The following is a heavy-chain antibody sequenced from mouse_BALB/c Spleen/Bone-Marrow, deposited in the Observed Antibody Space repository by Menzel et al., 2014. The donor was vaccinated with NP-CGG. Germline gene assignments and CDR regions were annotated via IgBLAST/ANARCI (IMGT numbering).Heavy chain of an antibody. CDR1: GYTPTNYW. CDR3: ARIYYYGRDY. D-gene: IGHD1-1*01. J-gene: IGHJ2*01. Sequence: QVQLKQSGAELAKPGASVKMSCKASGYTPTNYWMHWVKQRPGQGLEWIGYINPSTGYTEYNQKFKDKATLTADKSSSTAYMQLSSLTSEDSAVYYCARIYYYGRDYWGQGTTLTVSS. CDR2: INPSTGYT. V-gene: IGHV1-7*01.